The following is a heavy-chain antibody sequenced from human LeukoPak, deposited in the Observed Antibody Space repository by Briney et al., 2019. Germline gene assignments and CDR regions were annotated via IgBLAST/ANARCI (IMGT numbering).Heavy chain of an antibody. CDR2: IKSDGSST. J-gene: IGHJ3*02. D-gene: IGHD1-26*01. CDR3: ARRGAATDAFDI. Sequence: GGTLRLSCAASGFTFSSYWMHWVRQAPGKGLVWVSRIKSDGSSTSYADSVKGRFTISRDNAKNTLYLQMNSLRAEDTAVYYCARRGAATDAFDIWGQGTMVTVSS. CDR1: GFTFSSYW. V-gene: IGHV3-74*01.